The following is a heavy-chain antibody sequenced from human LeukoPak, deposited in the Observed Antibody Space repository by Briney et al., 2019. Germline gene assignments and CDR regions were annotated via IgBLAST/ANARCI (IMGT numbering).Heavy chain of an antibody. Sequence: GASVKVSCKASGYTFTSYYMHWVRQAPGQGLEWMGIINPSGGSTSYAQKFQGRVTMTRDMSTSTVYMEPSSLRSEDTAVYYCAVYSSPYYMDVWGKGTTVTVSS. CDR3: AVYSSPYYMDV. CDR2: INPSGGST. D-gene: IGHD6-13*01. CDR1: GYTFTSYY. V-gene: IGHV1-46*01. J-gene: IGHJ6*03.